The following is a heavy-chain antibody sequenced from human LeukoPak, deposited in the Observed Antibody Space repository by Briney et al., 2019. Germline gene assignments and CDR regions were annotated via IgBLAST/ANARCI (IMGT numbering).Heavy chain of an antibody. J-gene: IGHJ3*02. CDR2: IQYDGSTK. Sequence: PGGSLRLSCAASGFSFSSSGMHWVRQAPGKGLEWVAFIQYDGSTKYYADSVKGRFTISRDNSKNTLYLQMNSLRAEDTAVYYCARDVRKTTVAFDIWGQGTMVTVSS. D-gene: IGHD4-17*01. CDR1: GFSFSSSG. CDR3: ARDVRKTTVAFDI. V-gene: IGHV3-30*02.